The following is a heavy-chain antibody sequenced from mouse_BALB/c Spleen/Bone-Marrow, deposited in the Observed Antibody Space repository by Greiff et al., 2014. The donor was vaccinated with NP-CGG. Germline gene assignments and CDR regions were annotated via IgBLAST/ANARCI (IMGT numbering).Heavy chain of an antibody. Sequence: VQLQQSGAELAKPGASVKMSCKASGYTFTSYWMHWVKQRPGQGLDWIGYINPCTGYTEYNQKFKDKATLTADKSSSTAYMQLSSLTSEDSAVYYCAREGYYGGPVAYWGQGTLVTVSA. D-gene: IGHD1-1*02. CDR2: INPCTGYT. CDR1: GYTFTSYW. V-gene: IGHV1-7*01. J-gene: IGHJ3*01. CDR3: AREGYYGGPVAY.